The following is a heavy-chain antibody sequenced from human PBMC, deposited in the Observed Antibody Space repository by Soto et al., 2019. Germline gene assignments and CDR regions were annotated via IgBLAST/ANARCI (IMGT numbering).Heavy chain of an antibody. V-gene: IGHV4-59*01. Sequence: KPSETLSLTCTVSGGSISSYYWSWIRQPPGKGLEWIGYIYYSGSTNYNPSLKSRVTISVDTSKNQFSLKLSSVTAADTAVYYCARVNAVAGRFRFDPWGQGTLVTVSS. J-gene: IGHJ5*02. CDR2: IYYSGST. D-gene: IGHD6-19*01. CDR3: ARVNAVAGRFRFDP. CDR1: GGSISSYY.